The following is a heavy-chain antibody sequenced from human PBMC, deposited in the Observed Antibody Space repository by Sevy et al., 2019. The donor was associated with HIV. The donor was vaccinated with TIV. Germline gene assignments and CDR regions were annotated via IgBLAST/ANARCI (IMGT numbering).Heavy chain of an antibody. CDR3: VGGWFGELDY. CDR1: GFTFSIYG. V-gene: IGHV3-30*03. J-gene: IGHJ4*02. Sequence: GGSLRLSCAASGFTFSIYGMHWVRQAPGKGLEWVAVISYDGSNKYYADSVKGRFTISRDNSKNTLYLQMNSLRAEDTAVYYCVGGWFGELDYWGQGTLVTVSS. D-gene: IGHD3-10*01. CDR2: ISYDGSNK.